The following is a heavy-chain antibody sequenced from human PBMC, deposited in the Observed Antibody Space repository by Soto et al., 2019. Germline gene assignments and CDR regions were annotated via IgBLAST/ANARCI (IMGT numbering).Heavy chain of an antibody. V-gene: IGHV1-3*01. CDR3: ARGTQQLVLGYYYYYYMDV. J-gene: IGHJ6*03. Sequence: EASVKVSCKASGYTFTSYAMHLVRQAPGQRLEWMGWINAGNGNTKYSQKFQGRVTITRDTSASTAYMELSSLRSEDTAVYHCARGTQQLVLGYYYYYYMDVWGKGTTVTVSS. D-gene: IGHD6-13*01. CDR2: INAGNGNT. CDR1: GYTFTSYA.